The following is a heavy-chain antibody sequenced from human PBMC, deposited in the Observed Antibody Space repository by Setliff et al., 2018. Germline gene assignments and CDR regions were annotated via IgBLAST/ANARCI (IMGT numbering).Heavy chain of an antibody. CDR1: GFTFGDFA. CDR2: INQDGSEK. D-gene: IGHD6-13*01. J-gene: IGHJ3*02. CDR3: ASAGHSGSWFPFDAFHI. V-gene: IGHV3-7*01. Sequence: GGSLRLSCAASGFTFGDFAMTWVRQAPGKGLEWVANINQDGSEKYYVDSLKGRFTISRDNAKNSLYLQMNSLRAEDTAVYYCASAGHSGSWFPFDAFHIWGQGTMVTVSS.